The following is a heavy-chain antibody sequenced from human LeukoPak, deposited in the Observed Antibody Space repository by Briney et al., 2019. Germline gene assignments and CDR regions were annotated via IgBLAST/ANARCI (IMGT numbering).Heavy chain of an antibody. CDR2: IYTSGST. Sequence: RSSETLSLTCTVSGGSISSGTYYWSWIRQPAGKGLEWIGRIYTSGSTNYNPSLKSRVTISEDTSKNQFSLKLSSVTAADTAVYYCAREQPAYSSSWQTFDYWGQGTLVTVSS. CDR3: AREQPAYSSSWQTFDY. D-gene: IGHD6-13*01. J-gene: IGHJ4*02. CDR1: GGSISSGTYY. V-gene: IGHV4-61*02.